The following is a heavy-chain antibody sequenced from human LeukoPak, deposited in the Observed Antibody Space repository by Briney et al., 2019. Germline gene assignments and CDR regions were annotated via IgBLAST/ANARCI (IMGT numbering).Heavy chain of an antibody. D-gene: IGHD1-1*01. CDR1: VGSFSGYY. J-gene: IGHJ4*02. CDR3: ARQAPWDDRGLYYFDY. CDR2: INHSGST. V-gene: IGHV4-34*01. Sequence: PSETLSLTCAVYVGSFSGYYWSWIRQPPGKGLEWIGRINHSGSTNYNPSLKSRVSISVVTSKNQFSLKLSSVTAADTAVYYCARQAPWDDRGLYYFDYWGQGTLVTVSS.